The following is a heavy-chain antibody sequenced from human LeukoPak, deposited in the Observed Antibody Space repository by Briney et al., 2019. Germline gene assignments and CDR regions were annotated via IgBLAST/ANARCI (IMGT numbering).Heavy chain of an antibody. CDR3: AKVPTNYYGSGSYYDY. V-gene: IGHV1-18*01. Sequence: GASVKVSCRASGFTFTSYGITWVRQATGQGLEWMGWISAYNGNTQYAQNPQGRVTMTTDTSTNTAYMELRSLRSDDTAVYYCAKVPTNYYGSGSYYDYWGQGTLVTVSS. D-gene: IGHD3-10*01. J-gene: IGHJ4*02. CDR1: GFTFTSYG. CDR2: ISAYNGNT.